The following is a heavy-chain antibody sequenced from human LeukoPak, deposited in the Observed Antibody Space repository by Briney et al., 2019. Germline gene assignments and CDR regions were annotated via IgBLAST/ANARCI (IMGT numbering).Heavy chain of an antibody. CDR2: IRYDGSNK. Sequence: GGSLRLSCAPSGFTFSSYGMHWVRQAPGKGLEWVAFIRYDGSNKYYADSVKGRFTISRDNSKNTLHLQMNSLRAEDTAVYYCAKDLYSSGWYSPWYFDLWGRGTLVTVSS. CDR1: GFTFSSYG. D-gene: IGHD6-19*01. CDR3: AKDLYSSGWYSPWYFDL. V-gene: IGHV3-30*02. J-gene: IGHJ2*01.